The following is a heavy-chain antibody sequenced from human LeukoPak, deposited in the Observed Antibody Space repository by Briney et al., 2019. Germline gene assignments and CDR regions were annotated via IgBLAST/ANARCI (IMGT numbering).Heavy chain of an antibody. Sequence: GGSLRLSCAASGFTFSSYWMSWVRQAPGKGLEWVANIKQDGSEKYYVDSVKGRFAISRDNAKNSLYLQMNSLRAEDTAVYYYARDPVSDRSFDYWGQGTLVTVSS. CDR3: ARDPVSDRSFDY. J-gene: IGHJ4*02. CDR1: GFTFSSYW. V-gene: IGHV3-7*01. CDR2: IKQDGSEK. D-gene: IGHD2-8*01.